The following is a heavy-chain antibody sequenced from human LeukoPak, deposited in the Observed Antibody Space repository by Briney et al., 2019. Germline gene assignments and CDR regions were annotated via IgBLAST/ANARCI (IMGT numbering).Heavy chain of an antibody. Sequence: LRLSCAASGFTFSSYGVHWVRQVPGNGLEWPAVICYDESNKYYADSLKGRFTISKSNSQKTLYLQMNSMRAEDTAVYYCARDYYDSSGQLHAGAHAFDIWGQGTMVTVSS. J-gene: IGHJ3*02. CDR2: ICYDESNK. V-gene: IGHV3-33*01. D-gene: IGHD3-22*01. CDR3: ARDYYDSSGQLHAGAHAFDI. CDR1: GFTFSSYG.